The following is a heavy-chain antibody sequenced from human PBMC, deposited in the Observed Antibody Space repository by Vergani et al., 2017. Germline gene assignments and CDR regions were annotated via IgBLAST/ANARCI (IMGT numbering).Heavy chain of an antibody. J-gene: IGHJ6*03. CDR3: ARVRLVPAAIYYMDV. Sequence: QVQLQESGPGLVKPSQTLSLTCTVSGGSINSHNYYWSWIRQPAGKGLEWIGRIHTSGSTNYNPSLKSRVTISVDTSKNQFSLKLSSVTAADTAVYYCARVRLVPAAIYYMDVWGKGTTVTVSS. CDR1: GGSINSHNYY. V-gene: IGHV4-61*02. CDR2: IHTSGST. D-gene: IGHD2-2*01.